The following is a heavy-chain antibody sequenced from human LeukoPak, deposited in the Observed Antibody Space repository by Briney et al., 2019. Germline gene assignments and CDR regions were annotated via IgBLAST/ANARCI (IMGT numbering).Heavy chain of an antibody. CDR1: GGSFSGYY. CDR3: ARDLPYYDILTGYEYYFDY. J-gene: IGHJ4*02. V-gene: IGHV4-34*01. D-gene: IGHD3-9*01. CDR2: INHSGST. Sequence: PSETLSLTCAVYGGSFSGYYWSWIRQPPGKGLEWIGEINHSGSTNYNPSLKSRVTMSVDTSKNQFSLKLSSVTAADTAVYYCARDLPYYDILTGYEYYFDYWGQGTLVTVSS.